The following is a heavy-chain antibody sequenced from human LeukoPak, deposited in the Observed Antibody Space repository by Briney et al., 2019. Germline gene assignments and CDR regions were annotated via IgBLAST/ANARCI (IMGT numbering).Heavy chain of an antibody. V-gene: IGHV3-30-3*01. CDR3: ARVWYSSGWYDY. Sequence: GGSLRLSCAASGFTFSNYAMHWVRQAPGKGLEWVALISYDGSNKYYADSVKGRFTISRDNSKNTLYLQMNSLRAKDTAVYYCARVWYSSGWYDYWGQGTLVTVSS. J-gene: IGHJ4*02. D-gene: IGHD6-19*01. CDR2: ISYDGSNK. CDR1: GFTFSNYA.